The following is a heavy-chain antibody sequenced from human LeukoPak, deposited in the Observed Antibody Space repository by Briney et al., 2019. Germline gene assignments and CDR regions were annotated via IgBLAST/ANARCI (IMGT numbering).Heavy chain of an antibody. Sequence: GGSLTLSCAASGFTFTDFAMNCVRQPPGKGLEWVSGIGGGGTNTDYADSVTGRFTISRDNSKNTLTLQMNILRADDTAVYFCAKDARGYHRPIDHWGQGILVTVSS. D-gene: IGHD3-22*01. V-gene: IGHV3-23*01. CDR1: GFTFTDFA. J-gene: IGHJ4*02. CDR2: IGGGGTNT. CDR3: AKDARGYHRPIDH.